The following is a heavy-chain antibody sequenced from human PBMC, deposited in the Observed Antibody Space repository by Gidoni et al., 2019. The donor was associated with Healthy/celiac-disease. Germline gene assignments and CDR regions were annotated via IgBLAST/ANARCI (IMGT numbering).Heavy chain of an antibody. CDR3: TSYYYDSSGYVPHDY. CDR2: ITSKTDGGTT. Sequence: EVQLVESGGGLVKTGGSRRLAGAASGFTFSNAGMSWVRQAPGKGLGWVGRITSKTDGGTTDYAAPVKGRFTISRDDSRNPLYLQMNSLKTEDTAVYYCTSYYYDSSGYVPHDYWGQGTLVTVSS. V-gene: IGHV3-15*01. J-gene: IGHJ4*02. CDR1: GFTFSNAG. D-gene: IGHD3-22*01.